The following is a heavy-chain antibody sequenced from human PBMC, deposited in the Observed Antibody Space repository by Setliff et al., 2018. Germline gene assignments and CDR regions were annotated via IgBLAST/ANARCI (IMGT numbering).Heavy chain of an antibody. V-gene: IGHV3-7*03. Sequence: GGSLRLSCAGSGFTFNTYWMTWVRQAPGKGLEWVASITHDGSKTYILDSVKGRCTISRDNAKNSLYLQMNSRRGEDTAVYYCAKDGGRSSWYPAYYYYGMDVWGQGTTVTVAS. CDR1: GFTFNTYW. J-gene: IGHJ6*02. D-gene: IGHD6-13*01. CDR2: ITHDGSKT. CDR3: AKDGGRSSWYPAYYYYGMDV.